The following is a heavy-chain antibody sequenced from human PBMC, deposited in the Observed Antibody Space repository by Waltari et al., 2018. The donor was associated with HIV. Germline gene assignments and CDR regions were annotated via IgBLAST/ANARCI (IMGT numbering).Heavy chain of an antibody. CDR2: VSAYNGNT. D-gene: IGHD2-2*01. J-gene: IGHJ4*02. V-gene: IGHV1-18*01. CDR1: GYTFTSYG. CDR3: ARINCTSVSCYASLDY. Sequence: QVQLVQSGAEVKKPGASVKVSCKASGYTFTSYGISWVRQAPGQGLEWMGWVSAYNGNTNYAQKLQGRVTMTTDTATSTAYMELRSLRADDPAVYYCARINCTSVSCYASLDYWGQGTLVTVSS.